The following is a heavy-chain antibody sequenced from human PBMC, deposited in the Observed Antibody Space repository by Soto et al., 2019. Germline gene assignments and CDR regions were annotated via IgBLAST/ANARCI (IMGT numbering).Heavy chain of an antibody. V-gene: IGHV4-39*01. CDR3: ARLPWGSYSITFDY. Sequence: PSETLSLTCTVSGGSISSSSYYWGWIRQPPGKGLEWIGSIYYSGSTYYNPSLKSRVTMSVDTSKNQFSLKLSSVTAADTAVYYCARLPWGSYSITFDYWGQGTLVTVSS. CDR1: GGSISSSSYY. CDR2: IYYSGST. D-gene: IGHD1-26*01. J-gene: IGHJ4*02.